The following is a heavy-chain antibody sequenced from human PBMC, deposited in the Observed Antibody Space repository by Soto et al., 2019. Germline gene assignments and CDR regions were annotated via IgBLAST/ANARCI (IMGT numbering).Heavy chain of an antibody. D-gene: IGHD3-16*01. CDR3: ARDEYYDSNNWFDT. J-gene: IGHJ5*02. Sequence: LSLTCTVSGGSVRNYYWSWLRQPAGNGLQWIGRVYTTGTTNYNPALESRVTMSVDTSNNQISLRLRSVTAAGTAVYYCARDEYYDSNNWFDTWGQGTRVTVSS. CDR1: GGSVRNYY. V-gene: IGHV4-4*07. CDR2: VYTTGTT.